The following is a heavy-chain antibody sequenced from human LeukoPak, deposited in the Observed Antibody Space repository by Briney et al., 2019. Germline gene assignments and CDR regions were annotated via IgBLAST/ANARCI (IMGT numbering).Heavy chain of an antibody. D-gene: IGHD2-2*01. CDR1: GFTFSSCA. CDR3: AKAEVVPMRY. J-gene: IGHJ4*02. CDR2: ISGSGGST. Sequence: PGGSLRLSCAASGFTFSSCAMSWVRQAPGKGLEWVSAISGSGGSTYYADPVKGRFTISRDNSKNTLYLQMKSLRAEEPAVYYCAKAEVVPMRYWGQGPLVTVSS. V-gene: IGHV3-23*01.